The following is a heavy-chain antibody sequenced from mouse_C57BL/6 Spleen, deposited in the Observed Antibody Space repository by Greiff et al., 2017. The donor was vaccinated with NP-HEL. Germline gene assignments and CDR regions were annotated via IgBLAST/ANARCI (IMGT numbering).Heavy chain of an antibody. D-gene: IGHD2-4*01. V-gene: IGHV1-55*01. Sequence: QVQLKQPGAELVKPGASVKMSCKASGYTFTSYWITWVKQRPGQGLEWIGDIYPGSGSTNYNEKFKSKATLTVDTSSSTAYMQLSSLTSEDSAVYYCARWVYYDYEGLAYWGQGTLVTVSA. J-gene: IGHJ3*01. CDR1: GYTFTSYW. CDR2: IYPGSGST. CDR3: ARWVYYDYEGLAY.